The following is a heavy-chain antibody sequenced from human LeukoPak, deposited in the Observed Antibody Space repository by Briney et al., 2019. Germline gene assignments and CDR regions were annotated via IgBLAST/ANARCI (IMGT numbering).Heavy chain of an antibody. CDR3: AREGVVGATANHYDY. Sequence: GGSLRLSCAASGFTFHDYTMHWVRQAPGKGLEWVSLISWDGGRTYYADSLKGRFTISRDNSKNSLYLQMNSLRAEDTAVYYCAREGVVGATANHYDYWDLGSLVTVSS. CDR2: ISWDGGRT. J-gene: IGHJ4*02. D-gene: IGHD1-26*01. V-gene: IGHV3-43*01. CDR1: GFTFHDYT.